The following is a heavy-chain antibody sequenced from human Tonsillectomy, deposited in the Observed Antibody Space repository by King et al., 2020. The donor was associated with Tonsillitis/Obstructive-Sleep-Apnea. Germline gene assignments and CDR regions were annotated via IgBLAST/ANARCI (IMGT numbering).Heavy chain of an antibody. CDR2: ISSSGSTI. CDR3: ARETRDAYFDY. Sequence: VQLVESGGGLVQPGGSLRLSCAASGFTFSSYEMNWVRQAPGKGLEWVSYISSSGSTIYYADSVKGRFTISRDNAKNSLYLQMNSLRAEDTAVYYCARETRDAYFDYWGQGTLVTVSS. J-gene: IGHJ4*02. V-gene: IGHV3-48*03. CDR1: GFTFSSYE.